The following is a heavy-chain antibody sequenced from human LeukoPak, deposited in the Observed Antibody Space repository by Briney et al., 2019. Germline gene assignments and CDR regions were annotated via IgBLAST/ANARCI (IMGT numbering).Heavy chain of an antibody. J-gene: IGHJ4*02. CDR1: GGSISSSSYY. V-gene: IGHV4-39*01. D-gene: IGHD3-10*01. CDR3: ARRGQLWFGESLYYYFDY. CDR2: IYYSGST. Sequence: PSETLSLTCTVSGGSISSSSYYWGWIRQPPGKGLEWIGSIYYSGSTYYNPSLKSRVTISIDTSKNQFSLKLSSVTAADTAVYYCARRGQLWFGESLYYYFDYWGQGTLVTVSS.